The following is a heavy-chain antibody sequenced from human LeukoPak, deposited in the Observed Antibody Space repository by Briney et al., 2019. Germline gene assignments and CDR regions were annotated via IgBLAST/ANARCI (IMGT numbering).Heavy chain of an antibody. V-gene: IGHV3-23*01. D-gene: IGHD2-2*01. CDR3: AKDVSYCSSTSCPIDY. Sequence: GGSLRLSCAASGFTFSNYAMSWVRQAPGKGLEWVSAISGSGGSTYYADSVKGRFTISRDNSKNTLYLQMNSLRAEDTAVYYCAKDVSYCSSTSCPIDYWGQGTLVTVSS. J-gene: IGHJ4*02. CDR1: GFTFSNYA. CDR2: ISGSGGST.